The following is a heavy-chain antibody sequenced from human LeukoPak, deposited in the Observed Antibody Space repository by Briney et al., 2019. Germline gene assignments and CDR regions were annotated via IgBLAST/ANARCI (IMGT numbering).Heavy chain of an antibody. J-gene: IGHJ4*02. CDR2: ISGSGTGT. CDR1: GFTFSTYA. CDR3: TRLNIESYVDY. D-gene: IGHD2/OR15-2a*01. Sequence: GGSLRLSCTPSGFTFSTYAMTWVRQAPGKGLEWGSGISGSGTGTFYGDSVKGRFTISRDNSKNTLYLQMNSLRAEDTAVYYCTRLNIESYVDYWGQGTLVSVSS. V-gene: IGHV3-23*01.